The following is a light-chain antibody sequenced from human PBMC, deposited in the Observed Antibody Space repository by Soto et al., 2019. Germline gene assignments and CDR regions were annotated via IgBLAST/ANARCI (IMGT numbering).Light chain of an antibody. J-gene: IGLJ3*02. CDR3: AAWDDSLIAWV. CDR2: WNT. CDR1: SSNIGSTS. Sequence: QSVLTQSPSASGTAGQRVTIPCSGSSSNIGSTSVSWFQQFPGTAPKLLFYWNTQRPSGVPDRFSGSKSGTSASLAISGLRSEDEADYYCAAWDDSLIAWVFGGGTKLTVL. V-gene: IGLV1-47*01.